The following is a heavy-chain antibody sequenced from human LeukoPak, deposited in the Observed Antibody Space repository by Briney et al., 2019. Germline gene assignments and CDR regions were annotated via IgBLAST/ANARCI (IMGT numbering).Heavy chain of an antibody. D-gene: IGHD5-12*01. V-gene: IGHV3-13*01. CDR2: IGTAGDT. Sequence: PGGSLRLSCAASGFTFSSYDMHWVRQATGKGLEWVSAIGTAGDTYYPGSVKGRFTISRENAKNSLYLQMNSLRAGDTAVYYCAREKGYSGYDQGGLGYWGQGTLVTVSS. J-gene: IGHJ4*02. CDR1: GFTFSSYD. CDR3: AREKGYSGYDQGGLGY.